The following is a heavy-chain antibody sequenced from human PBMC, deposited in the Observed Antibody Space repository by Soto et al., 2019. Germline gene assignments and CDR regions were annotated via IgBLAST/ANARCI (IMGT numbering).Heavy chain of an antibody. J-gene: IGHJ4*02. D-gene: IGHD2-15*01. Sequence: QVPLVDSGGGVVQPGRSLRLSCAASGFTFSSYGMHWVRQAPGKGLEWVAVISYDGINKYYGDSVKGRFTISRDNSKNTLFLQMNSLRAEDTAVYYCAKELNRMTHFDYWGQGTLVTVSS. V-gene: IGHV3-30*18. CDR1: GFTFSSYG. CDR2: ISYDGINK. CDR3: AKELNRMTHFDY.